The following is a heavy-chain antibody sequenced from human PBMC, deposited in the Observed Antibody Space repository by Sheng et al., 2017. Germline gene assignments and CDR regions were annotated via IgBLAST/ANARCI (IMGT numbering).Heavy chain of an antibody. CDR3: ARNGAGGERGSY. D-gene: IGHD3-16*01. Sequence: EVQLVESGGGLVKPGGSLRLSCAASGFTFSSYSMNWVRQAPGKGLEWVSSISSSSSYIYYADSVKGRFTISRDNAKNSLYLQMNSLRAEDTAVYYCARNGAGGERGSYWGQGTLVTVSS. V-gene: IGHV3-21*02. J-gene: IGHJ4*02. CDR1: GFTFSSYS. CDR2: ISSSSSYI.